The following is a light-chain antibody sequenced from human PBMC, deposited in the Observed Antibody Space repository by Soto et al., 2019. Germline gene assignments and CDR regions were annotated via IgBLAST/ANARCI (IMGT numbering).Light chain of an antibody. Sequence: ELVLTQSPGTLSLSPRERATLSCRASQSVSSSYLAWYQQKPGQAPRLLISGASSRATGIPDRFSGSGSGTDFTLTISRLEPEDFAVYYCQQYGSSPVTFGQGTKVDIK. V-gene: IGKV3-20*01. J-gene: IGKJ1*01. CDR1: QSVSSSY. CDR3: QQYGSSPVT. CDR2: GAS.